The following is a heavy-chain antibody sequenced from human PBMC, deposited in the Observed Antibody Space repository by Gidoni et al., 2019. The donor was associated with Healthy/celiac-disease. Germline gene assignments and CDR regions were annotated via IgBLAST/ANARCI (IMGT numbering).Heavy chain of an antibody. CDR2: INHSGST. Sequence: QVQLQQWGAGLLKPSETLSLPCSVSAGSFRGSYWSWIRQPPGKGLEWIGEINHSGSTNYNPSLKRRVTISVDTSKNKFSLKLSSVTAADTAVYYCARGRDSRGWYRRDTGYYFDYWGQGTLVTVSS. D-gene: IGHD6-19*01. CDR1: AGSFRGSY. J-gene: IGHJ4*02. V-gene: IGHV4-34*01. CDR3: ARGRDSRGWYRRDTGYYFDY.